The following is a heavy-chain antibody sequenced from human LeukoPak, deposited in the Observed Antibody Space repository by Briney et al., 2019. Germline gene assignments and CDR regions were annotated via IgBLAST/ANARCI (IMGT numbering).Heavy chain of an antibody. CDR1: GFTFSSYG. CDR2: IRYDGSNK. D-gene: IGHD2-2*01. CDR3: AKDQLGYCSSTSCYLGY. V-gene: IGHV3-30*02. Sequence: GGSLRLSCAAPGFTFSSYGMHWVRQAPGKGLEWVAFIRYDGSNKYYADSVKGRFTISRDNSKNTLYLQMNSLRAEDTAVYYCAKDQLGYCSSTSCYLGYWGQGILVTVSS. J-gene: IGHJ4*02.